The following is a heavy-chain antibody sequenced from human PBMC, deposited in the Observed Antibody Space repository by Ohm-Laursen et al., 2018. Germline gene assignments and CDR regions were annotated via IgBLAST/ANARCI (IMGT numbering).Heavy chain of an antibody. J-gene: IGHJ4*02. CDR2: IYYSGTT. CDR1: GGSISSYY. CDR3: ARAAGSSGWYYFDY. V-gene: IGHV4-59*12. Sequence: SQTLSLTCVVSGGSISSYYWSWIRQSPGKGLEWIGYIYYSGTTKYNPSLKSRVAISIDTSKNQFSLKLSSVTAADTAVYYCARAAGSSGWYYFDYWGQGTLVTVSS. D-gene: IGHD6-19*01.